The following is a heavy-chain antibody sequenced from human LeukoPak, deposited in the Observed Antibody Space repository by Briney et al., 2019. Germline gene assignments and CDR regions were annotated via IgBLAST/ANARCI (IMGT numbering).Heavy chain of an antibody. Sequence: ASVKVSCKASGGTFSSYAISWVRQAPGQGLEWMGGIIPIFGTANYAQKFQGRVTITADESTSTAYMELSSLRSEDTAVYYCASGRDWNYRTDDYWGQGTLVTVSS. V-gene: IGHV1-69*13. CDR3: ASGRDWNYRTDDY. CDR1: GGTFSSYA. D-gene: IGHD1-7*01. J-gene: IGHJ4*02. CDR2: IIPIFGTA.